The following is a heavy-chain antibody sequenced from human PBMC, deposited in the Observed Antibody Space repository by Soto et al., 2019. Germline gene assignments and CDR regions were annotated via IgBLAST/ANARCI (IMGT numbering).Heavy chain of an antibody. CDR1: GFSLSTSGVG. D-gene: IGHD6-19*01. J-gene: IGHJ4*02. CDR3: AQIGIGGWYQDYFDY. V-gene: IGHV2-5*02. Sequence: SGPTLVNPTQTLTLTCTFSGFSLSTSGVGVGWIRQPPGKALEWLALIYWDDDKRYSPSLKSRLTITKDTSKNQVVLTMTNMDPVDKATYYCAQIGIGGWYQDYFDYWGQGTLVTVSS. CDR2: IYWDDDK.